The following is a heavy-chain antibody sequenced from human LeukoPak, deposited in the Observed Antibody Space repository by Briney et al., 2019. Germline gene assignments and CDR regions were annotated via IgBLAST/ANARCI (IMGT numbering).Heavy chain of an antibody. CDR1: GYTFTSYG. J-gene: IGHJ6*02. CDR2: IIPILGIA. CDR3: ASDFRIAWLSPNYYYYGMDV. D-gene: IGHD3-9*01. V-gene: IGHV1-69*04. Sequence: SVKVSCKASGYTFTSYGISWVRQAPGQGLEWMGRIIPILGIANYAQKFQGRVTITADKSTSTAYMELSSLRSEDTAVYYCASDFRIAWLSPNYYYYGMDVWGQGTTVTVSS.